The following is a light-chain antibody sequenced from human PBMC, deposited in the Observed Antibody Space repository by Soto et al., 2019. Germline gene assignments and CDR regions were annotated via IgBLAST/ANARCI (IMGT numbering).Light chain of an antibody. J-gene: IGKJ1*01. CDR2: AAS. V-gene: IGKV1-6*01. Sequence: IQMTQSPSSLSASVGDRVIITCRASQYIIIDLGWYQQKPGNAPTLLISAASRLQSGVPSRFSGRGSGTDFTLTISSLQPEDFATYYCLQDYDYPRTFGQGTKVDIK. CDR1: QYIIID. CDR3: LQDYDYPRT.